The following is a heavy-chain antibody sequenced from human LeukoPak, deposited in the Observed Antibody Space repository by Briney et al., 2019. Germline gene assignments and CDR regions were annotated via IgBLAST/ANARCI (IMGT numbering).Heavy chain of an antibody. Sequence: GSLRLSCAASGFTFSSYAMSWVRQAPGEGLEWVANIKQDGSVENYVDSVKGRFTISRDNAKNSLFLQMNSLRAEDTAVYYCARELSSGIDYWGQGTLVSVSS. CDR3: ARELSSGIDY. D-gene: IGHD3-22*01. J-gene: IGHJ4*02. V-gene: IGHV3-7*05. CDR1: GFTFSSYA. CDR2: IKQDGSVE.